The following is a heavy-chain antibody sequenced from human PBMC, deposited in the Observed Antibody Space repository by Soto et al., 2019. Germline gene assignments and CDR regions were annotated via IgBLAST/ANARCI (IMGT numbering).Heavy chain of an antibody. CDR2: INLDGSET. J-gene: IGHJ4*02. V-gene: IGHV3-7*01. D-gene: IGHD5-18*01. CDR1: GFTFSNLW. Sequence: PGGSLRLSCAASGFTFSNLWMTWVRQAPGKGLEWVASINLDGSETYYVDSVKGRFTISRDNSKNSLYLQMNSLRVEDTALYYCARDIGYGDYWGQGTLVTVSS. CDR3: ARDIGYGDY.